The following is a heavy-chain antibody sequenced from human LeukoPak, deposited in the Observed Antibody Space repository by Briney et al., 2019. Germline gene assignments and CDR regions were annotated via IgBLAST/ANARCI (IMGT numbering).Heavy chain of an antibody. D-gene: IGHD3-3*01. Sequence: SETLSLTCTVSGGSISSSSYYWGWIRQPPGKGLEWIGSIYYSGSTYYNPSLKSRVTISVDTSKNRFSLKLSSVTAADTAVYYCARGCYDFWSGYLRRFHNWFDPWGQGTLVTVSS. CDR2: IYYSGST. V-gene: IGHV4-39*01. J-gene: IGHJ5*02. CDR3: ARGCYDFWSGYLRRFHNWFDP. CDR1: GGSISSSSYY.